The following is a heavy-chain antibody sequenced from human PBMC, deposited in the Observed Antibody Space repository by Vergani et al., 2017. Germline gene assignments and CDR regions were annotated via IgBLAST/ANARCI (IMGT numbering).Heavy chain of an antibody. J-gene: IGHJ4*02. V-gene: IGHV4-30-4*08. Sequence: QVQLQESGPGLVKPSETLSLTCTVSGGSISSGDSYWSWIRQTPGKGLEWIGYIYHSGYTHYNPSLRSRVTLSVDTYKNQFSLKVTTVTAADTAVYFCARSPSDIVVEEFDDWGQGTLVTVSS. CDR3: ARSPSDIVVEEFDD. CDR1: GGSISSGDSY. CDR2: IYHSGYT. D-gene: IGHD2-15*01.